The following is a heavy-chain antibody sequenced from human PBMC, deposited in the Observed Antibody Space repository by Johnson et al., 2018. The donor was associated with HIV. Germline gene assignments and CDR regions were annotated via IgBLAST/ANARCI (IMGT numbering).Heavy chain of an antibody. CDR3: AKVDTAMDNAFDI. CDR2: IRYDGSNK. V-gene: IGHV3-30*02. J-gene: IGHJ3*02. CDR1: GFTFSSYG. Sequence: VLLLESGGGVVQPGGSLRLSCAASGFTFSSYGMHWVRQAPGKGLEWVAFIRYDGSNKYYADSVKGRFTISRDNSKNTLYLQMNSLRAEDTAVYYCAKVDTAMDNAFDIWGQGTMVTVSS. D-gene: IGHD5-18*01.